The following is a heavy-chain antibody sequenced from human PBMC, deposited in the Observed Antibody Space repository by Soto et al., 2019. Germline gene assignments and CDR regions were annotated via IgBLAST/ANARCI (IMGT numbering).Heavy chain of an antibody. Sequence: GASVKVSCKASGYTFTSYGISWVRQAPGQGREGMGWISAYNGDTNYAQKLQGRVTMTTDTSTSTAYMDLRSLRSDDTAVYYCAREQVVGYCSGGSCYSEYYYYGMEVWGRGTTVMVSS. V-gene: IGHV1-18*01. CDR3: AREQVVGYCSGGSCYSEYYYYGMEV. J-gene: IGHJ6*02. D-gene: IGHD2-15*01. CDR2: ISAYNGDT. CDR1: GYTFTSYG.